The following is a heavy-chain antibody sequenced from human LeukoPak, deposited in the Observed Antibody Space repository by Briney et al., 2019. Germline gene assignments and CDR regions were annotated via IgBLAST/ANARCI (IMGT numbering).Heavy chain of an antibody. CDR2: ISLAGQT. J-gene: IGHJ4*02. CDR1: GGSISGTNW. D-gene: IGHD1-26*01. CDR3: SGESGPFCPFGY. Sequence: SGTLSLTCGVSGGSISGTNWWSWVRQPPGQGLEWLGEISLAGQTNYTPSLNGRVTMPLDKSSNQLSLHLTFVTAAATATYFCSGESGPFCPFGYCGQGTLV. V-gene: IGHV4-4*02.